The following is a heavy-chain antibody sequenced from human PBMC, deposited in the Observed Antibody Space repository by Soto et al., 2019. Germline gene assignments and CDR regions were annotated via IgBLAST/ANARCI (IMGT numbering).Heavy chain of an antibody. Sequence: EVVLVESGGSVVRPGGSLRLSCGASGFIFDDFSLSWVRQFPGKGLEWVAGINWDGRNEGYAESVKGRFTISRDNDKNFLYLKTSSLGADDTVLYFCARDDRAAGPLDFWGQGTLVTVSS. V-gene: IGHV3-20*04. D-gene: IGHD6-13*01. J-gene: IGHJ4*02. CDR3: ARDDRAAGPLDF. CDR2: INWDGRNE. CDR1: GFIFDDFS.